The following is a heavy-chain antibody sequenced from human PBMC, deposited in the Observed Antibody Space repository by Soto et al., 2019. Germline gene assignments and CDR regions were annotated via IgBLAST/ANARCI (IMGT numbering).Heavy chain of an antibody. D-gene: IGHD6-13*01. CDR2: ISWNSGSI. CDR3: AKSVLGTQEPQYSSSWYYYYYGMDV. V-gene: IGHV3-9*01. Sequence: AGGSLRLSCAASGFTFDDYAMHWVRQAPGKGLEWVSGISWNSGSIGYADSVKGRFTISRDNAKNSLYLQMNSLRAEDTALYYCAKSVLGTQEPQYSSSWYYYYYGMDVWGQGTTVTVSS. J-gene: IGHJ6*02. CDR1: GFTFDDYA.